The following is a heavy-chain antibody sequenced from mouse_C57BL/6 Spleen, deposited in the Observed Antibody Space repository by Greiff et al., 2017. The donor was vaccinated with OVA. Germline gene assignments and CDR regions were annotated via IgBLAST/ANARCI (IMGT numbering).Heavy chain of an antibody. CDR3: ARKTGDGWYFDD. J-gene: IGHJ1*03. V-gene: IGHV1-26*01. Sequence: VQLQQSGPELVKPGASVKISCKASGYTFTDYYMNWVKQSHGKSLEWIGDINPNNGGTSYNQKFKGKATLTVDKSSSTAYMELRSLTSEDSAVYYCARKTGDGWYFDDWGTGTTVTVSS. CDR1: GYTFTDYY. CDR2: INPNNGGT. D-gene: IGHD4-1*01.